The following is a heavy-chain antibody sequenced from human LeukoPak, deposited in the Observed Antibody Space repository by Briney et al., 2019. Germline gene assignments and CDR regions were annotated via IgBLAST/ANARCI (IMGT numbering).Heavy chain of an antibody. V-gene: IGHV1-18*01. CDR2: ISAYNGNT. Sequence: GASVKVSCKASGYTFTSDSISWVRQAPGQGLEWMGWISAYNGNTNYAQRLQGRVTMTTDTSTSTAYMELRSLRSDDTAVYYCAIDWVIFDYWGQGTLVTVSS. J-gene: IGHJ4*02. CDR1: GYTFTSDS. D-gene: IGHD2-21*01. CDR3: AIDWVIFDY.